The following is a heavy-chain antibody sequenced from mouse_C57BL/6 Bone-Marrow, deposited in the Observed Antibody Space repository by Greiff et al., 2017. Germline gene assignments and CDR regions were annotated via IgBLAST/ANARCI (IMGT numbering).Heavy chain of an antibody. J-gene: IGHJ2*01. CDR3: ARTYYDYDWYYFDY. CDR1: GFTFSDYG. Sequence: EVKLVESGGGLVKPGGSLKLSCAASGFTFSDYGMHWVRQAPEKGLEWVAYISSGSSTIYYADTVKGRFTISRDNAKNTLFLQMNSLRSEDTAMYYCARTYYDYDWYYFDYWGQGTTLTVSS. V-gene: IGHV5-17*01. CDR2: ISSGSSTI. D-gene: IGHD2-4*01.